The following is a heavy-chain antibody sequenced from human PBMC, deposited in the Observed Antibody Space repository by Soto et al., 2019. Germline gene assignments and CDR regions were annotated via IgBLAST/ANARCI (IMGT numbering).Heavy chain of an antibody. CDR1: GYTFTTYD. CDR3: ARGVDAGVDV. CDR2: MSPNSGAT. J-gene: IGHJ6*02. D-gene: IGHD1-1*01. V-gene: IGHV1-8*01. Sequence: QVQLVQSGAEVTKPGASVKVSCRASGYTFTTYDINWVRQATGQGLEWMGWMSPNSGATGYAQKFQXXVXMXXDTSRSTAYMELSNLRSEDTAIYYCARGVDAGVDVWGQGTTVTVSS.